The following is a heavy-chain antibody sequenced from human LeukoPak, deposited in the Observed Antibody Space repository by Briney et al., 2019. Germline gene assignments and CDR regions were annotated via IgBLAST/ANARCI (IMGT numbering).Heavy chain of an antibody. CDR2: FDPEDGET. CDR1: GYTLTELS. V-gene: IGHV1-24*01. D-gene: IGHD3-9*01. Sequence: GASVKVSCKVSGYTLTELSMHWVRQAPGKGLEWMGGFDPEDGETIYAQKFQGRVTITRNTSISTAYMELSSLRSEDTAVYYCARGRGGLRYFDWLNPNWYFDLWGRGTLVTVSS. J-gene: IGHJ2*01. CDR3: ARGRGGLRYFDWLNPNWYFDL.